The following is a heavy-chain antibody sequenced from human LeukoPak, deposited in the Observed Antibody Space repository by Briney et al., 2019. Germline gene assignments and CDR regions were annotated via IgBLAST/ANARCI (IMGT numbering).Heavy chain of an antibody. Sequence: GESLKISCKCSGYSFTSYWIGWVGQMPGKGLEWMGIIYPGDSDTRYSPSFQGQVTISADKSISTAYLQWSSLKASDTAMYYCARAEVAAIVTDWFDPWGQGDLVNVSS. CDR3: ARAEVAAIVTDWFDP. J-gene: IGHJ5*01. CDR1: GYSFTSYW. V-gene: IGHV5-51*01. CDR2: IYPGDSDT. D-gene: IGHD2-15*01.